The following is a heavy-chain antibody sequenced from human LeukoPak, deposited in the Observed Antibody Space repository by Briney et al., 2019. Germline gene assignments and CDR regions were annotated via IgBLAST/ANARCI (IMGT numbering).Heavy chain of an antibody. CDR2: IYYSGST. Sequence: SETLSLTCTVSGGSIRNYYWSWIRQPPGKGLEWIGYIYYSGSTNYNPSLKSRVTISVDTSKNQFSLKLSSVTAADTAVYYCARGRGYSCGYMYYYYYMDVWGKGTTVTVSS. CDR1: GGSIRNYY. D-gene: IGHD5-18*01. V-gene: IGHV4-59*12. J-gene: IGHJ6*03. CDR3: ARGRGYSCGYMYYYYYMDV.